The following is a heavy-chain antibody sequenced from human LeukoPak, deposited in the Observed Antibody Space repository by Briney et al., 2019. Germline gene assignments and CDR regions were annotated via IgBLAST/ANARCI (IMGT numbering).Heavy chain of an antibody. CDR1: GFTFSSYW. V-gene: IGHV3-7*03. CDR3: AKDGVYSSGWSGTYNWFDP. D-gene: IGHD6-19*01. J-gene: IGHJ5*02. Sequence: GGSLRLSCAPSGFTFSSYWMSWVRQAPGKGLEWVANIKQDGSEKYYVDSVKGRFTISRDNSKNTLYLQMNSLRAEDTAVYYCAKDGVYSSGWSGTYNWFDPWGQGTLVTVSS. CDR2: IKQDGSEK.